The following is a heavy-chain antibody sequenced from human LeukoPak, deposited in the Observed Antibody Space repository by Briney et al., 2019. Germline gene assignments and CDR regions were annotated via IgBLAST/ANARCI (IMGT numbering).Heavy chain of an antibody. CDR3: ARVPRAYYYGSGCDY. Sequence: ASVKVSCKASGYTFTGCYMHWVRQAPGQGLEWMGWINPNSGGTNYAQKFQGRVTMTRDTSISTAYMELSRLRSDDTAVYYCARVPRAYYYGSGCDYWGQGTLVTVSS. CDR1: GYTFTGCY. CDR2: INPNSGGT. V-gene: IGHV1-2*02. D-gene: IGHD3-10*01. J-gene: IGHJ4*02.